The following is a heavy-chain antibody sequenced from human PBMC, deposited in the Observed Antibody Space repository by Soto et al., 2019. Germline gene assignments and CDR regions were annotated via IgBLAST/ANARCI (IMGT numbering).Heavy chain of an antibody. V-gene: IGHV3-30*04. CDR2: LLYNGYTQ. D-gene: IGHD6-13*01. J-gene: IGHJ4*02. CDR1: GFTFPNYG. CDR3: ARAPNVSSWPYDFDY. Sequence: QVQLVESGGGVVQPGGSLRLSCAASGFTFPNYGLHWVRQAPDKGLEWVAVLLYNGYTQYYADSVKGRFTISGVNSKNTLYLQMDSLQPEDTAVYYCARAPNVSSWPYDFDYWGLGTLVAVSS.